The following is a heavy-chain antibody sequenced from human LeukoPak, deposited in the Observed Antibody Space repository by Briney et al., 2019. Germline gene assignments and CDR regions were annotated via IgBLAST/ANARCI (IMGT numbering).Heavy chain of an antibody. CDR1: GFTFSSYA. J-gene: IGHJ4*02. CDR3: AKAGVRYGSGSNYFDY. V-gene: IGHV3-30*18. CDR2: ISYDGSNK. Sequence: PGGSLRLSCAASGFTFSSYAMSWVRQAPGKGLEWVAVISYDGSNKYYADSVKGRFTISRDNSKNTLYLQMNSLRAEDTAVYYCAKAGVRYGSGSNYFDYWGQGTLVTVSS. D-gene: IGHD3-10*01.